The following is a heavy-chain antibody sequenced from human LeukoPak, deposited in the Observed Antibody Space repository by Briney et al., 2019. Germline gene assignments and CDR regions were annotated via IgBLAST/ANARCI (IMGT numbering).Heavy chain of an antibody. J-gene: IGHJ6*04. CDR1: GGTFSSYA. V-gene: IGHV1-69*13. Sequence: SVKVSCKASGGTFSSYAISWVRHAPGQGLEWMGGTIPIFGTANYAQEFQGRVTITADESTSTAYMELSSLRTEDTAVYYCARGPKKGYCSSTSCYSNYYYYYGMDVWGKGTTVTVSS. CDR2: TIPIFGTA. CDR3: ARGPKKGYCSSTSCYSNYYYYYGMDV. D-gene: IGHD2-2*02.